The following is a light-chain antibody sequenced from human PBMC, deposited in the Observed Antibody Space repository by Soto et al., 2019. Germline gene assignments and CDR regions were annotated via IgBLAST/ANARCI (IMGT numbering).Light chain of an antibody. V-gene: IGKV3-11*01. CDR1: QSVSSY. CDR2: DAS. Sequence: EIVLTQSPATLSLSPGERATLSCRASQSVSSYLAWYQQKPGQAPRLLIYDASNRATGIPARFSGSRSGTDFTLTISSLEPQDFAVYYCQQRSNWPKYTFGQGTKVDIK. CDR3: QQRSNWPKYT. J-gene: IGKJ2*01.